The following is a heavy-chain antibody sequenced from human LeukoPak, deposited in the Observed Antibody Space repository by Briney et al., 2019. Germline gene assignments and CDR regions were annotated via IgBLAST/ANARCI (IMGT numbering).Heavy chain of an antibody. J-gene: IGHJ4*02. CDR1: GFTFSSYG. V-gene: IGHV3-23*01. D-gene: IGHD6-19*01. CDR3: ARKVAAPDY. Sequence: GALRLSCAASGFTFSSYGMSWVRQAPEKGLQWVSAISGGGVSTYYADSVRGRFTISRDNSKNTLYLQMNSLRAEDTAVYYCARKVAAPDYWGQGTPVTVSS. CDR2: ISGGGVST.